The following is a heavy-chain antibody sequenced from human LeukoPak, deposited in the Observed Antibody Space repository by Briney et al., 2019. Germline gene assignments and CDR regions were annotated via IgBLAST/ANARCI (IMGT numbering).Heavy chain of an antibody. CDR2: IYPGDSDT. V-gene: IGHV5-51*01. D-gene: IGHD3-3*01. CDR1: GYRFTSYW. Sequence: GESLKISCKGSGYRFTSYWIGWVRQMPGKGLERMGIIYPGDSDTRYSPSFQGQVTISADKSISTAYLQWSSLKASDTAMYYCARVPAGYYDFWSPYYFDYWGQGTLVTVSS. J-gene: IGHJ4*02. CDR3: ARVPAGYYDFWSPYYFDY.